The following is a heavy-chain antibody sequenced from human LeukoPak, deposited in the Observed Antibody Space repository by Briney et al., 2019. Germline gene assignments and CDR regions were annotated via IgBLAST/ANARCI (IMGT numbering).Heavy chain of an antibody. CDR2: IYNDGRT. D-gene: IGHD3-10*01. Sequence: PGGSLRLSCAASGFTVSNKYMTWVRQAPGKGLEWVSLIYNDGRTYYVDSVKGRCTISRDNSKNSLYLQMNSLRAEDTALYYCAKGVRITMVRGAFDIWGQGTMVTVSS. J-gene: IGHJ3*02. V-gene: IGHV3-53*05. CDR1: GFTVSNKY. CDR3: AKGVRITMVRGAFDI.